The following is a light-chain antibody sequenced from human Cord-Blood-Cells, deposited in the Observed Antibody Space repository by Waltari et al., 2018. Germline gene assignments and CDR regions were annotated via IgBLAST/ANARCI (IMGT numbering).Light chain of an antibody. CDR3: QQYDNLPIT. V-gene: IGKV1-33*01. CDR2: HAS. Sequence: DIQMTQSPSSLSPSVGDRVTITCQASPDISNYLNWYQQKPGKAPKLLIYHASNLETGVPSRFSGSGSGTDFTFTISSLQPEDIATYYCQQYDNLPITFGQGTRLEIK. J-gene: IGKJ5*01. CDR1: PDISNY.